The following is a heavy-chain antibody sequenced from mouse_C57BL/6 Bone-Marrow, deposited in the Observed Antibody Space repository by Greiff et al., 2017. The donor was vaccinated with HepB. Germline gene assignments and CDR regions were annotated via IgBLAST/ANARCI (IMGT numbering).Heavy chain of an antibody. CDR1: GYTFTSYW. Sequence: QVQLQQPGAELVKPGASVKLSCKASGYTFTSYWMHWVKQRPGQGLEWIGMIHPNSGSTNYNEKFKSKATLTVDKSSSTAYMQLSSLTSEDSAVYYCARSGYDYDDYAIDYWGQGTSVTVSS. J-gene: IGHJ4*01. V-gene: IGHV1-64*01. CDR3: ARSGYDYDDYAIDY. D-gene: IGHD2-4*01. CDR2: IHPNSGST.